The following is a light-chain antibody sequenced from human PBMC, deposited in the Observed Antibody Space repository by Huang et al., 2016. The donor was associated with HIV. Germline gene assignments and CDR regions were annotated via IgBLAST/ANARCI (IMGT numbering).Light chain of an antibody. CDR1: QSIGSY. J-gene: IGKJ2*01. V-gene: IGKV3-11*01. Sequence: EIVLTQSPATLSLSPGEGATLSCRASQSIGSYLAWYQQRPGQAPRLLIYDASVRATGIPARFSGRGSGTDFTLTISSLEPEDFAVYYCQQYNNWPPVTFGQGTKLEIK. CDR2: DAS. CDR3: QQYNNWPPVT.